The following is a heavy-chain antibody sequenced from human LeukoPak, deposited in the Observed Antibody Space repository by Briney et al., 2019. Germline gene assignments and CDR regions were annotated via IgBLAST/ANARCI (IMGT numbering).Heavy chain of an antibody. CDR1: GFTFSTYA. CDR2: ISSSGDRT. J-gene: IGHJ4*02. CDR3: AKDRPHYHKSHGHYYRPNIDY. V-gene: IGHV3-23*01. Sequence: GGSLRLSCAASGFTFSTYAMSSVRHAPGKGLEWVASISSSGDRTFYADSVKDRFTISRDNSENTLYLQMSRLRAEDTAVYYCAKDRPHYHKSHGHYYRPNIDYWGQGTLVTVSS. D-gene: IGHD3-22*01.